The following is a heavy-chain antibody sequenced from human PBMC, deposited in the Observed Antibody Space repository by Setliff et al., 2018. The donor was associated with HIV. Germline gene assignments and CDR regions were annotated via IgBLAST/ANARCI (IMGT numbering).Heavy chain of an antibody. J-gene: IGHJ4*02. D-gene: IGHD2-21*02. CDR1: GYSFTNYY. CDR3: ARANCGGDFISPCGIDY. CDR2: INPSSGDT. V-gene: IGHV1-46*01. Sequence: GASVKVSCKASGYSFTNYYIHWVRQAPGQGLEWMGVINPSSGDTLYAQNFQGRVTVTRDTSTSTVYMELSSLRSEDTAVYYCARANCGGDFISPCGIDYWGQGTLVTVSS.